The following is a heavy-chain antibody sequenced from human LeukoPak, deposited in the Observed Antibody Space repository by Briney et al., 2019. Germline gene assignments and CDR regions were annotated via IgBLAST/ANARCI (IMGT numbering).Heavy chain of an antibody. CDR2: NNPNSGGP. V-gene: IGHV1-2*02. D-gene: IGHD2-2*01. J-gene: IGHJ6*03. CDR3: ARVRVVPAAPRVYYYYYYMDL. CDR1: GYTFTGYY. Sequence: ASVYVSCKPSGYTFTGYYIHWVRHAPGQGLEWIGWNNPNSGGPTNAQKFQGRATITRDPPISKAYMELSSLGSEDRAVYYCARVRVVPAAPRVYYYYYYMDLWGKGTTVSISS.